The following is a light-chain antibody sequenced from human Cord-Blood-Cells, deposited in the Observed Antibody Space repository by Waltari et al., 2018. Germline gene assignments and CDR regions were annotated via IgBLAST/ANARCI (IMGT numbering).Light chain of an antibody. J-gene: IGKJ5*01. CDR1: QSVSSSY. Sequence: EIVLTQSPGTLSLSPGERATLSCRASQSVSSSYLAWYQQKPGQAPRLLIYGASSRATGIPDRFSGSGSGTDFTLTNSRLEPEDFAVYYCQQYGSSQVTFGQGTRLEIK. CDR2: GAS. CDR3: QQYGSSQVT. V-gene: IGKV3-20*01.